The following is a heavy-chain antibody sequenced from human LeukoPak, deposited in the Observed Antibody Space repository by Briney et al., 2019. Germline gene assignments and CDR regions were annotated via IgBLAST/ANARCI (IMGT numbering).Heavy chain of an antibody. CDR3: ARDGYFDL. V-gene: IGHV1-18*01. CDR2: ISAHNGNT. CDR1: GYTFTTYG. J-gene: IGHJ2*01. Sequence: GASVKVSCKASGYTFTTYGIAWVRQAPGQGLEWMGWISAHNGNTNCAQSLQGRVTMTTDTSTNTAYMELRSLRSDDTAVYYCARDGYFDLWGRGTLVTVSS.